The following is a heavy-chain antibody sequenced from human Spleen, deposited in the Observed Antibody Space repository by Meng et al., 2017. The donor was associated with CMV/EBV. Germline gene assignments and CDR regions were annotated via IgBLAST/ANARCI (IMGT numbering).Heavy chain of an antibody. D-gene: IGHD6-6*01. CDR3: ARGGAIAARPADY. V-gene: IGHV3-7*01. Sequence: LSLTCAVSGFTFSSNWMTWVRQAPGKGLEWVANINQDGSETYYVDSVKGRFTVSRDNAKNSLYLQMNSLRAEDTAVYYCARGGAIAARPADYWGQGTLVTVSS. CDR2: INQDGSET. CDR1: GFTFSSNW. J-gene: IGHJ4*02.